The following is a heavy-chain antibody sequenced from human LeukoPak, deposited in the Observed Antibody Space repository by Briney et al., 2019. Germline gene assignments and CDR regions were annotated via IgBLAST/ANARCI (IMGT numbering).Heavy chain of an antibody. D-gene: IGHD1-26*01. Sequence: PSETLSLTCTVSGGSISSYYWSWIRQPPGKGLEWIGYIYYSGSTNYNPSLKSRLTISVDTSKNQFSLKLSSVTAADTAVYHCASLRERSYYARGFDYWGRGTLVTVSS. CDR3: ASLRERSYYARGFDY. V-gene: IGHV4-59*08. J-gene: IGHJ4*02. CDR1: GGSISSYY. CDR2: IYYSGST.